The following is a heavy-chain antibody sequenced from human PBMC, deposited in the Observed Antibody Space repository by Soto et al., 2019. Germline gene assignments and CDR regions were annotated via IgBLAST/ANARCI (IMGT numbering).Heavy chain of an antibody. J-gene: IGHJ2*01. CDR3: ARGGRFLEWLSWYFDL. CDR1: GGSISSGDYY. V-gene: IGHV4-30-4*01. CDR2: IYYSGST. D-gene: IGHD3-3*01. Sequence: QVQLQESGPGLVKPSQTLSLTCTVSGGSISSGDYYWSWIRQPPGKGLEWIGYIYYSGSTYYNPSLKSRVTISVDTSKNQFSLKLSSVTAADTAVYYCARGGRFLEWLSWYFDLWGRGTLVTVSS.